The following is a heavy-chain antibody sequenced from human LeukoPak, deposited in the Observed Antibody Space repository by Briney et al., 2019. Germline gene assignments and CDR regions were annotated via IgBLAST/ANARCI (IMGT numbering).Heavy chain of an antibody. D-gene: IGHD3-10*01. V-gene: IGHV3-23*01. J-gene: IGHJ5*02. CDR3: AKDGSGSYYNVLNWFDP. Sequence: PGGSLRLSCAASGFTFSSYAMSWVRQAPGKGLEWVSAISGSGGSTYYADSVKGRFTISRDNSKNTLYLQMNSLRAEDTAVYYCAKDGSGSYYNVLNWFDPWGQGTLVTVSS. CDR1: GFTFSSYA. CDR2: ISGSGGST.